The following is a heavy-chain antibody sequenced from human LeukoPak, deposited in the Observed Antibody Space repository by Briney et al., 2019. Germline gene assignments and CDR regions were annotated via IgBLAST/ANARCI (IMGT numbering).Heavy chain of an antibody. CDR1: GGSIGSYY. CDR2: IYYSGST. Sequence: PSETLSLTCTVSGGSIGSYYWSWIRQPPGKGLQWIGNIYYSGSTNCTPSVNSRVAMSIDTSKNQFSLKLSSVTAADTAVYYCARRGGSESYLFDYWGQGTLVIVS. J-gene: IGHJ4*02. CDR3: ARRGGSESYLFDY. V-gene: IGHV4-59*12. D-gene: IGHD3-10*01.